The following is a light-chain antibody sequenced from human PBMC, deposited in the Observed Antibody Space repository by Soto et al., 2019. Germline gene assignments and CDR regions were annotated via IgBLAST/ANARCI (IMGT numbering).Light chain of an antibody. Sequence: EIVLTQSPATLSLSPGESATLSCMASQSVSSNLAWYQQKPGQAPRLLIYDASIRATGIPARFSGSGSGTDFTLTISRLEPEDFAVYYCQQYGSSPPITFGQGTRLEIK. V-gene: IGKV3-20*01. CDR2: DAS. J-gene: IGKJ5*01. CDR1: QSVSSN. CDR3: QQYGSSPPIT.